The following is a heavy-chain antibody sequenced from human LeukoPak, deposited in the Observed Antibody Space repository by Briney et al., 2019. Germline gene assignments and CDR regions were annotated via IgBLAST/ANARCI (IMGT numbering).Heavy chain of an antibody. J-gene: IGHJ4*02. CDR1: GCTFSSYS. Sequence: PGGSLRLSCAASGCTFSSYSMNWVRQAPGKGLEWVSSISSSSSYVYYADSVKGRFTISRDNAKNSLYLQMNSLRAEDTAVYYCARVVATHFDYWGQGTLVTVSS. D-gene: IGHD5-12*01. CDR3: ARVVATHFDY. CDR2: ISSSSSYV. V-gene: IGHV3-21*01.